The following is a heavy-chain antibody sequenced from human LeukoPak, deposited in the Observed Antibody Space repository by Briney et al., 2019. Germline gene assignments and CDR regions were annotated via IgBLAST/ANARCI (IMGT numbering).Heavy chain of an antibody. CDR2: IYSGGST. J-gene: IGHJ6*02. Sequence: PGGSLRLSCAASGFTVSSNYMSWVRQAPGKGLEWVSVIYSGGSTYYADSVKGRFTISRDNSKNTLYLQMNSLRAEDTAVYYCAKASKGTIFGVVTRLYYYYGMDVWGQGTTVTVSS. D-gene: IGHD3-3*01. V-gene: IGHV3-53*01. CDR1: GFTVSSNY. CDR3: AKASKGTIFGVVTRLYYYYGMDV.